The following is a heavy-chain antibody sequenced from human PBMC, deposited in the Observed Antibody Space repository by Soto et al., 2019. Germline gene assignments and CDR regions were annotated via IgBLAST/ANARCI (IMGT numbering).Heavy chain of an antibody. CDR1: GYSFTTSW. V-gene: IGHV5-51*01. J-gene: IGHJ5*02. CDR3: ARLFGSGGSGFHP. D-gene: IGHD6-19*01. Sequence: GESLKISCKGSGYSFTTSWIGWVRQMPGRGLEWMGIIYPGDSDTRYSPSFQGQVTISADKSISTAYLQWSSLKASDTAMYYCARLFGSGGSGFHPWGQGTLVTVSS. CDR2: IYPGDSDT.